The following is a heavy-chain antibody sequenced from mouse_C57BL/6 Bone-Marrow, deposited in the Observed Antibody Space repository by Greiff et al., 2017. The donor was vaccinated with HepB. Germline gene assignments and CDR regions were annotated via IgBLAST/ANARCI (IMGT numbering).Heavy chain of an antibody. CDR2: INPSSGYT. CDR3: ASAFITTVVADY. V-gene: IGHV1-7*01. J-gene: IGHJ2*01. CDR1: GYTFTSYW. Sequence: QVHVKQSGAELAKPGASVKLSCKASGYTFTSYWMHWVKQRPGQGLEWIGYINPSSGYTKYNQKFKDKATLTADKSSSTAYMQLSSLTYEDSAVYYCASAFITTVVADYWGQGTTLTVSS. D-gene: IGHD1-1*01.